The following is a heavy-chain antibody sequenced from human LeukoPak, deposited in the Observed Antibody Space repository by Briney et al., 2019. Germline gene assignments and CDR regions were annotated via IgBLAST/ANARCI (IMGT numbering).Heavy chain of an antibody. CDR1: GFIFSNYE. V-gene: IGHV3-48*03. J-gene: IGHJ6*03. D-gene: IGHD2-15*01. Sequence: GGSLRLSCAASGFIFSNYEMNRVCQAPGKGLEWVSSISRSGSTKYYADSVKGRFTISRDNAKNSLFLQMNSLRAEDTAVYYCARVLRYCSGGNCYSGGLGYMDVWGKGTTVTISS. CDR2: ISRSGSTK. CDR3: ARVLRYCSGGNCYSGGLGYMDV.